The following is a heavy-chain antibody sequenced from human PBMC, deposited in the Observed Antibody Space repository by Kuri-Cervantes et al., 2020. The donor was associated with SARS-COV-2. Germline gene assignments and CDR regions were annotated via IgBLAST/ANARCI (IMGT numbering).Heavy chain of an antibody. J-gene: IGHJ6*03. CDR3: ARLRRHNNAWFVTGYYMDV. CDR1: GGSFSDNH. V-gene: IGHV4-34*01. CDR2: INYSGTT. D-gene: IGHD3-10*01. Sequence: GSLRLSCAVYGGSFSDNHWTWVRQPPGKGLEWIGEINYSGTTNYNPSFKSRVTMSVDTSKNQFSLNLTSVTAADTAVYYCARLRRHNNAWFVTGYYMDVWGKGTTVTVSS.